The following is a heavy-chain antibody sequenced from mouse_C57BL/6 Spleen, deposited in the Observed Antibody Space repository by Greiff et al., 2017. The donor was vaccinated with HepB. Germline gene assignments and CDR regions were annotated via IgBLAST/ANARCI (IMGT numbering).Heavy chain of an antibody. CDR2: INPNNGGT. V-gene: IGHV1-26*01. Sequence: EVQLQQSGPELVKPGASVKISCKASGYTFTDYYMNWVKQSHGKSLEWIGDINPNNGGTSYNQKFKGKATLTVDKSSSTAYMELRSLTSEDSAVYYCARPYYGSSYGDFDYWGQGTTLTVSS. CDR3: ARPYYGSSYGDFDY. CDR1: GYTFTDYY. J-gene: IGHJ2*01. D-gene: IGHD1-1*01.